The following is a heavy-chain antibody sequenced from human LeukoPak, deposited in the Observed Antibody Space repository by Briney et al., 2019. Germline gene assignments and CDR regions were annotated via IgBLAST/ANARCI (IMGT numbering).Heavy chain of an antibody. V-gene: IGHV1-69*13. Sequence: GASVKVSCKASGYTFTGYYIHWVRQAPGQGLEWMGGIIPIFGTANYAQKFQGRVTITADESTSTAYMELSSLRSEDTAVYYCARVGVVVTANRHFDYWGQGTLVTVSS. CDR3: ARVGVVVTANRHFDY. J-gene: IGHJ4*02. CDR2: IIPIFGTA. D-gene: IGHD2-21*02. CDR1: GYTFTGYY.